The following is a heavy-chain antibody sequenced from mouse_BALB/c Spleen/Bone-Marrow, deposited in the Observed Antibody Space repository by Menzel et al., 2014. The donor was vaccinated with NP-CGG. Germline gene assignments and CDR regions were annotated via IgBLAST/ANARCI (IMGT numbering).Heavy chain of an antibody. V-gene: IGHV1S22*01. CDR2: IYPGSGNT. Sequence: GSELVRPGASVKLSCKASGYTFTTYWIHWVKQRHGQGLEWIGNIYPGSGNTNYGEKFKTKGTLTVDKSSSTAYMLLSSLTSEDSAVYYCTRWNGHYEGFAYWGQGTLVTVSA. J-gene: IGHJ3*01. CDR1: GYTFTTYW. D-gene: IGHD2-1*01. CDR3: TRWNGHYEGFAY.